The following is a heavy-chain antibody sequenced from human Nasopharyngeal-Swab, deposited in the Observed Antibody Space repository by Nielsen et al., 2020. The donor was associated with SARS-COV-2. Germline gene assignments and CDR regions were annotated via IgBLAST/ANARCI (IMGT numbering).Heavy chain of an antibody. CDR3: ARHTVATPISHYFDY. Sequence: SETLSLTCTFSGGSISSYYWSWIRQPPGKGLEWIGYIYYSGSTNYNPSLKSRVTISVDTSKNQFSLKLSSVTAADTAVYYCARHTVATPISHYFDYWGQGTLVTVSS. D-gene: IGHD4-17*01. CDR1: GGSISSYY. V-gene: IGHV4-59*08. CDR2: IYYSGST. J-gene: IGHJ4*02.